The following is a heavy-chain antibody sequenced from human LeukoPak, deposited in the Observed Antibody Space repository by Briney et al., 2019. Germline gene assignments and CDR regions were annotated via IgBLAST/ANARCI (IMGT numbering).Heavy chain of an antibody. V-gene: IGHV1-2*02. J-gene: IGHJ6*03. CDR2: INPNSGGT. D-gene: IGHD1-26*01. Sequence: ASVKVSCKASGYTFTGYYMHWVRQAPGQGLEWMGWINPNSGGTNYAQKFQGRVTMTRDTSISTAYMELSRLRSDDTAVYYCARDRWAGQTYYYYMDVWGKGTTVTVSS. CDR1: GYTFTGYY. CDR3: ARDRWAGQTYYYYMDV.